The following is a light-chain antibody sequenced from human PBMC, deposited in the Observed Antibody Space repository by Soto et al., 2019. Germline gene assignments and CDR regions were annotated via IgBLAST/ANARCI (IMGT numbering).Light chain of an antibody. V-gene: IGKV3-20*01. CDR1: QSVSSSY. CDR2: GAS. Sequence: EIVLTQSPGTLSLSPGERATLSCRASQSVSSSYLAWYQQKPGQAPRLLINGASSRATGIPDRFSGSGSGTDFTLTISRLEPEDFAVYYCQQYGSSPFTFGPGTKVGYQ. CDR3: QQYGSSPFT. J-gene: IGKJ3*01.